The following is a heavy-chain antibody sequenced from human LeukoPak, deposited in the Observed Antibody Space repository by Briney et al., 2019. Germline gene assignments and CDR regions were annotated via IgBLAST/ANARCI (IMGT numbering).Heavy chain of an antibody. CDR2: ISGTSNTI. V-gene: IGHV3-48*01. Sequence: QSGGSLRLSCAASGFTFSTYSMNWVRQAPGKGLEWVSYISGTSNTIYYADSVKGRFTISRDNAKNSLYLQVNSLRVEDTAIYYCARDLGSYSSGWYMGFDYWGQGTLVTVSS. J-gene: IGHJ4*02. CDR3: ARDLGSYSSGWYMGFDY. D-gene: IGHD6-19*01. CDR1: GFTFSTYS.